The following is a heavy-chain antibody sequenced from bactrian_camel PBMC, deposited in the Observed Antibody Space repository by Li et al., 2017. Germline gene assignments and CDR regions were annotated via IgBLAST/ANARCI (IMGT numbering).Heavy chain of an antibody. V-gene: IGHV3S53*01. Sequence: HVQLVESGGGSVQTGGSLRLSCVVSGHAWRSYCMVWTRQAPGKEREAVAAIDTAGNVNYADSVKGRFTISKDNAKSTLYLQMNSLKPEDTGMYSCAATSSSVVGCTFNYRGQGTQVTVS. J-gene: IGHJ4*01. CDR3: AATSSSVVGCTFNY. D-gene: IGHD3*01. CDR1: GHAWRSYC. CDR2: IDTAGNV.